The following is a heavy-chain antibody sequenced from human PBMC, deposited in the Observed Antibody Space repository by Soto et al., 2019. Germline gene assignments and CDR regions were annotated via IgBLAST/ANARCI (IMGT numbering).Heavy chain of an antibody. CDR2: IKQDGSEK. V-gene: IGHV3-7*01. Sequence: EVQLVESGGGLVKPGGSLRLSCAASGFTFSNAWMSWVRQAPGKGLEWVANIKQDGSEKYYVDSVKGRFTISRDNAKNSLYLQMNSLRAEDTAVYYCARVGDYGDYGSHWGQGTLVTVSS. CDR1: GFTFSNAW. CDR3: ARVGDYGDYGSH. J-gene: IGHJ4*02. D-gene: IGHD4-17*01.